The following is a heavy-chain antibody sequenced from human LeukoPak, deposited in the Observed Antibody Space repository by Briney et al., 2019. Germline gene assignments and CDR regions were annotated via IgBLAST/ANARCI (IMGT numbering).Heavy chain of an antibody. CDR1: GFTFDDYA. V-gene: IGHV3-9*01. D-gene: IGHD5-18*01. J-gene: IGHJ5*02. Sequence: GRSLRLPCAASGFTFDDYAMHWVRQAPGKGLEWVSGISWNSGSIGYADSVKGRFTISRDNAKNSLYLQMNSLRAEDTALYYCAKDGGYSYGYFWFDPWGQGTLVTVSS. CDR2: ISWNSGSI. CDR3: AKDGGYSYGYFWFDP.